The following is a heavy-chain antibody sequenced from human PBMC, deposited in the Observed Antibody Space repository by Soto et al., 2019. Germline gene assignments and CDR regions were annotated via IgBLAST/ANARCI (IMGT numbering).Heavy chain of an antibody. V-gene: IGHV1-18*01. CDR2: ISAYNGNT. Sequence: ASVKVSCKASGYTFTSYGISWVRQAPGQGLEWMGRISAYNGNTNYAQKFQGRVTMTEDTSTDTAYMELSSLRSEDTAVYYCATSGGYCSGGSPAACWFDPWGQGTLVTVSS. CDR3: ATSGGYCSGGSPAACWFDP. CDR1: GYTFTSYG. J-gene: IGHJ5*02. D-gene: IGHD2-15*01.